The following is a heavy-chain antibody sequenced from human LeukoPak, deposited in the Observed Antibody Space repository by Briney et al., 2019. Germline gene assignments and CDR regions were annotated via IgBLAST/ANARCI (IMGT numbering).Heavy chain of an antibody. Sequence: SETLSLTCAVYGGSFSGDYWSWIRQAPGKGLEWIGEINHRGSNNYNPSLKSRVTISVDKSKNQFSLKLSSVTAADTAVYYCARGGSGSPNNYWGQGTLVTVSS. CDR3: ARGGSGSPNNY. J-gene: IGHJ4*02. CDR1: GGSFSGDY. V-gene: IGHV4-34*01. CDR2: INHRGSN. D-gene: IGHD3-10*01.